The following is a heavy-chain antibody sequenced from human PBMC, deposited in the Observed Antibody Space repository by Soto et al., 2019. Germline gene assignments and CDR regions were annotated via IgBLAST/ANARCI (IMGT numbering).Heavy chain of an antibody. CDR3: ARLRTYDLLTAPDY. J-gene: IGHJ4*02. V-gene: IGHV4-39*07. CDR2: INHSGST. CDR1: GGSISSGGYY. D-gene: IGHD3-9*01. Sequence: PSETLSLTCAVSGGSISSGGYYWSWIRQPPGKGLEWIGEINHSGSTNYNPSLKSRVTISLDKSKNQFSLKLSSVTAADTAVYYCARLRTYDLLTAPDYWGQGTLVTVSS.